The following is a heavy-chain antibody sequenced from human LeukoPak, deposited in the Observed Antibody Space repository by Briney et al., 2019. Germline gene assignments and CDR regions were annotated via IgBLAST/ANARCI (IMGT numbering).Heavy chain of an antibody. CDR1: GFTFSSYA. J-gene: IGHJ3*02. V-gene: IGHV3-23*01. D-gene: IGHD1-26*01. CDR2: ISGSGGST. CDR3: AKVGLVGATRWDAFDI. Sequence: QPGGSLSLSCAASGFTFSSYAMSWVRQAPGKGLEWVSAISGSGGSTYYADSVKGRFTISRDNSKNTLYLQMNSLRAEDTAVYYCAKVGLVGATRWDAFDIWGQGTMVTVSS.